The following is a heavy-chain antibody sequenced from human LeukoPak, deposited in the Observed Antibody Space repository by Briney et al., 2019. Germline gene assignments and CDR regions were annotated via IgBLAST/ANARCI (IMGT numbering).Heavy chain of an antibody. D-gene: IGHD3-22*01. CDR1: AGSITTGGSY. J-gene: IGHJ4*02. CDR2: IHNSGNT. V-gene: IGHV4-39*01. CDR3: ARVRDSVVITTRAYYFDF. Sequence: PSETLSLTCTLSAGSITTGGSYWGWIRQPPGKGLEWIGNIHNSGNTFYNPYLRSRVTISVDSSKNQFSLNLTSVTAADTAVYYCARVRDSVVITTRAYYFDFWGRGLLVTVSS.